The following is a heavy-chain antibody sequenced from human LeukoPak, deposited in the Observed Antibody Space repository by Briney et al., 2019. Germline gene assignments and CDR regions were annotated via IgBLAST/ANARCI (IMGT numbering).Heavy chain of an antibody. Sequence: PGTSLRLSCVASGFTFTSYGMHWVRQAPGKGLEWVAVSWFAGDTKYYADSVKGRFTISRDNSKNTVYLQLNSLRADDTAIYYCARDEGWELPGPFDYWGQGTLVTVSS. V-gene: IGHV3-33*08. CDR1: GFTFTSYG. CDR2: SWFAGDTK. J-gene: IGHJ4*02. D-gene: IGHD1-26*01. CDR3: ARDEGWELPGPFDY.